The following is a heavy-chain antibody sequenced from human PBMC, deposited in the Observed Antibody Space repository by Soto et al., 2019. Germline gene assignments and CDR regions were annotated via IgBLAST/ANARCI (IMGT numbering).Heavy chain of an antibody. D-gene: IGHD2-15*01. CDR2: MYYSGRT. Sequence: SETLSLTCTVSGASISSSNYYWGWIRQPPGRGLEWIGTMYYSGRTYYNPSLKSRVTTSVDTSKNQFSLKLSAVTATDTAVYYCATHGNTVPTRYYYAMEVWGQGTTVTV. V-gene: IGHV4-39*01. CDR3: ATHGNTVPTRYYYAMEV. CDR1: GASISSSNYY. J-gene: IGHJ6*02.